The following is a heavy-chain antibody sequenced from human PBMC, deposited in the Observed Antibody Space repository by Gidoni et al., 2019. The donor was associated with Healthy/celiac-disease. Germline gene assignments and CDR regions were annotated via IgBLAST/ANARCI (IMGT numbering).Heavy chain of an antibody. J-gene: IGHJ4*02. CDR1: GFTFSSYG. V-gene: IGHV3-33*01. D-gene: IGHD3-3*01. Sequence: QVQLVESGGGVVQPGRSLRLYCAASGFTFSSYGLHWVRQAPGKGLEWVAVIWYDGSNKYYADSVKGRFTISRDNSKNTLYLQMNSLRAEDTAVYYCAREAPLRTIFGVVKTLDYWGQGTLVTVSS. CDR3: AREAPLRTIFGVVKTLDY. CDR2: IWYDGSNK.